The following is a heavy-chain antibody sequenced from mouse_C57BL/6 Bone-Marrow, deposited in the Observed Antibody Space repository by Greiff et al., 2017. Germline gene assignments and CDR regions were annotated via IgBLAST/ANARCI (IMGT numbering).Heavy chain of an antibody. D-gene: IGHD1-1*01. CDR1: GFTFNTYA. Sequence: EVQLVESGGGLVQPKGSLKLSCAASGFTFNTYAMHWVRQAPGRGWEWVARIRSKSSNYATYYADSVKDRFTISRDDSQSMLYLQMNNLKTEDTAMYYCVREGYYYGSSHYFDYWGQGTTLTVSS. CDR3: VREGYYYGSSHYFDY. CDR2: IRSKSSNYAT. V-gene: IGHV10-3*01. J-gene: IGHJ2*01.